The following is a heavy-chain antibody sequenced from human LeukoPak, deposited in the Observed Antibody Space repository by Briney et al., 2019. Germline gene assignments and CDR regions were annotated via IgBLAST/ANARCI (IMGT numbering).Heavy chain of an antibody. CDR3: ARLVGHCNNTRCSLRDY. Sequence: SETLSLTCAVDGRSFSSYYWSWIRQPPGKGLEWIVEINHSGRTNYNPSLKSGLTMSEDQSKNHFSLKLNSVPAADTGVYYCARLVGHCNNTRCSLRDYWGQGTLVTVSS. J-gene: IGHJ4*02. CDR1: GRSFSSYY. D-gene: IGHD2-2*01. V-gene: IGHV4-34*01. CDR2: INHSGRT.